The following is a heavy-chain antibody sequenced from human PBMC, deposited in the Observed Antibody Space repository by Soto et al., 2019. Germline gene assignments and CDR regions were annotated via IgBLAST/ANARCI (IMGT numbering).Heavy chain of an antibody. D-gene: IGHD2-15*01. CDR1: GGTFSSYT. V-gene: IGHV1-69*08. CDR2: IIPILGIA. CDR3: AREDSLDDIALGSWFDP. Sequence: QVQLVQSGAEVKKPGSSVKVSCKASGGTFSSYTISWVRPGPGPGLEWMGRIIPILGIANYAQRFQGRVTITANKATTTAYRELRSLRSEDTAVYDWAREDSLDDIALGSWFDPWGQGTLVTVSS. J-gene: IGHJ5*02.